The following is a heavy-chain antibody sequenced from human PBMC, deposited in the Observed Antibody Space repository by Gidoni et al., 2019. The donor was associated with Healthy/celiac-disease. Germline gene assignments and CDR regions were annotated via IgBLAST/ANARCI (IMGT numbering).Heavy chain of an antibody. V-gene: IGHV3-49*05. CDR3: TRPYDSSGYYYTDY. D-gene: IGHD3-22*01. CDR2: IRSKAYGGTT. Sequence: EVQLVESVGGLVKPGRSLRLSCTASGFTFGDYAMSWFRQAPGKGLEWVGFIRSKAYGGTTEYAASVKGRFTISRDDSKSIAYLQMNSLKTEDTAVYYCTRPYDSSGYYYTDYWGQGTLVTVSS. J-gene: IGHJ4*02. CDR1: GFTFGDYA.